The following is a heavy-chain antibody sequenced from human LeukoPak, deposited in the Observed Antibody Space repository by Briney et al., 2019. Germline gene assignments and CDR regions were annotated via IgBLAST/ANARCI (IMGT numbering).Heavy chain of an antibody. CDR1: GFGFSNYW. CDR3: AREPITIFGTAFDI. V-gene: IGHV3-7*01. CDR2: IKQDGWER. J-gene: IGHJ3*02. Sequence: GGSLRLSCAASGFGFSNYWMTWVRQAPGKGLEWVADIKQDGWERYYVDSVKGRFTISRDNGKNSLYLQMNSLRAEDMAVYYCAREPITIFGTAFDIWGQGTMVTVSS. D-gene: IGHD3-3*01.